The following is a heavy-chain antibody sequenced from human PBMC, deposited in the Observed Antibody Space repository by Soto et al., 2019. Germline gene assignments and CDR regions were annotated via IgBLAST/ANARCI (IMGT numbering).Heavy chain of an antibody. CDR3: ARDRYGDPLWGQDDFDY. D-gene: IGHD4-17*01. CDR2: ISDRGNST. Sequence: GGSLRLSCAASGFTFSSYSMSWVRQAPGKGLEWVSAISDRGNSTYSADSVKGRFTISRDNSKNTLYLQMNSLRAEDTAVYYCARDRYGDPLWGQDDFDYWGQGTLVTAPQ. J-gene: IGHJ4*02. CDR1: GFTFSSYS. V-gene: IGHV3-23*01.